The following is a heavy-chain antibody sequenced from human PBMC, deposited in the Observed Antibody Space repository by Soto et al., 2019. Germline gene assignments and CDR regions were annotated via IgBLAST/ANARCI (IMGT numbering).Heavy chain of an antibody. CDR2: IRGSGTTT. D-gene: IGHD6-6*01. V-gene: IGHV3-23*01. Sequence: EVQLLESGGGLVQPGGSLRLSCAASGFTFSNYAMSWVRQAPGKGLEWVSAIRGSGTTTYSADSVRGRFTISRDNSNNILYLQMNSPSPEDTALYYCVKFFVETGGSSGSTWSLDSWGQGTLVTVSS. CDR1: GFTFSNYA. CDR3: VKFFVETGGSSGSTWSLDS. J-gene: IGHJ4*02.